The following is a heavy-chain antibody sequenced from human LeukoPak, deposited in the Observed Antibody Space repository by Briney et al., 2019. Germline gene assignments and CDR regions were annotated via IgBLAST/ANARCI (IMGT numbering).Heavy chain of an antibody. V-gene: IGHV3-30-3*01. Sequence: GGSLRLSCAASGFTSSTHIMHWVRQAPGKGLEWVAVMEPDETTKYHADSVKGRFTISRDNSENTLYLQLDSLRSEDTGLYYCVRQSTGLDYWGQGTLVTVSS. J-gene: IGHJ4*02. D-gene: IGHD5/OR15-5a*01. CDR3: VRQSTGLDY. CDR1: GFTSSTHI. CDR2: MEPDETTK.